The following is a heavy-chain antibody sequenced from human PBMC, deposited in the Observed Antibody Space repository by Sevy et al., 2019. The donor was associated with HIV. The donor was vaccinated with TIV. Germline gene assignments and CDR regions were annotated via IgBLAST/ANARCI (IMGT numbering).Heavy chain of an antibody. CDR2: ISYHGRNQ. J-gene: IGHJ4*02. D-gene: IGHD6-6*01. Sequence: GGSLRLSCAASGFTFSDYAIHWVRQAPGKGLEWLAVISYHGRNQFYADSVRGRFTISRDDSKNTVYLQMNSLRPDDTAVYYCGRKQFVLPFDYWGQGTLVTVSS. CDR3: GRKQFVLPFDY. CDR1: GFTFSDYA. V-gene: IGHV3-30*04.